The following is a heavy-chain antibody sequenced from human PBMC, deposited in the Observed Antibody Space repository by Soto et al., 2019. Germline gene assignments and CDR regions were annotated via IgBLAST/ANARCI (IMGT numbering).Heavy chain of an antibody. CDR3: ARTIVVVVAAGQSPAFDY. CDR1: GGSISSGDYY. Sequence: SETLSLTCTVSGGSISSGDYYWSWIRQPPGKGLEWIGYIYYSGSTYYNPSLKSRVTISVDTSKNQFSLKLSSVTAADTAVYYCARTIVVVVAAGQSPAFDYWGQGTLVTVS. D-gene: IGHD2-15*01. J-gene: IGHJ4*02. V-gene: IGHV4-30-4*01. CDR2: IYYSGST.